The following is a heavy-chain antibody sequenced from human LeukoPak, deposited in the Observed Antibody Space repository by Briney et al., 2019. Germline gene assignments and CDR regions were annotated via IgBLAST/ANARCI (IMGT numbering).Heavy chain of an antibody. CDR2: ISSSGGIP. CDR1: GFSFSNYA. D-gene: IGHD1-7*01. CDR3: AKKINYEGYNWFDP. Sequence: GGSLPLSCAASGFSFSNYAMSWVRQLPGKGLEWVSAISSSGGIPYYADSVKGRFTISRDNSKNTVYLQMNSLRAEDTAIYYCAKKINYEGYNWFDPRGQGTLVTVSS. J-gene: IGHJ5*02. V-gene: IGHV3-23*01.